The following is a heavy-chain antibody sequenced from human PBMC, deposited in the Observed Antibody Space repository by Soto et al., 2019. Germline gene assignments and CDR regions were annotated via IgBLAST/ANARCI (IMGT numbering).Heavy chain of an antibody. CDR1: GFTFHNYA. V-gene: IGHV3-23*01. J-gene: IGHJ4*02. CDR2: ISGRGGST. D-gene: IGHD3-10*01. Sequence: EVQLLESGGGLVQPGGSLRLSCAASGFTFHNYAMSWVRQAPGKGLEWVSAISGRGGSTYYADSVKGRFTISRDNSKNTLYLQMNSLRAEDTAVYYCAKDRFYGSGSYTVFDYWGQGTLVTVSS. CDR3: AKDRFYGSGSYTVFDY.